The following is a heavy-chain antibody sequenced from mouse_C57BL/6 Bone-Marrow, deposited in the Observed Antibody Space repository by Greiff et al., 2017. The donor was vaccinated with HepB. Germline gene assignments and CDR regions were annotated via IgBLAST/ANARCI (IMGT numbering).Heavy chain of an antibody. CDR2: IYPGSGST. CDR1: GYTFTSYW. V-gene: IGHV1-55*01. D-gene: IGHD1-1*01. CDR3: AQIYYYGSSWAMDY. Sequence: VQLQQPGAELVKPGASVKMSCKASGYTFTSYWITWVKQRPGQGLEWIGDIYPGSGSTNYNEKFKSKATLTVDTSSSTAYMQLSSLTSEDSAVYYCAQIYYYGSSWAMDYWGQGTSVTVSS. J-gene: IGHJ4*01.